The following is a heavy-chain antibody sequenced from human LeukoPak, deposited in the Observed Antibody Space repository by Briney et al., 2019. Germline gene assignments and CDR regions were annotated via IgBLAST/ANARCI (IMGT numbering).Heavy chain of an antibody. V-gene: IGHV3-30*02. CDR1: GFTFSSYS. Sequence: PGGSLRLSCAASGFTFSSYSMNWVRQAPGKGLEWVAFIRYDGSNKYYADSVKGRFTISRDNSKNTLYLQMNSLRAEDTAVYYCAKDIRSGGSCLGYWGQGTLVTVSS. D-gene: IGHD2-15*01. CDR3: AKDIRSGGSCLGY. CDR2: IRYDGSNK. J-gene: IGHJ4*02.